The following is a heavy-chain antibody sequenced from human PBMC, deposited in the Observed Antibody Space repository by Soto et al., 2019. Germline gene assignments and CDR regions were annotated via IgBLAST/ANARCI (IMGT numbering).Heavy chain of an antibody. J-gene: IGHJ4*02. V-gene: IGHV4-31*03. CDR1: GGSISSGGYY. CDR2: IYYSGST. CDR3: ARGRVAAYYFDY. Sequence: LSLTCTVSGGSISSGGYYWSWIRQHPGKGLEWIGYIYYSGSTYYNPSLKSRVTISVDTSKNQFSLKLSSVTAADTAVYYCARGRVAAYYFDYWGQGTLVTVSS. D-gene: IGHD2-15*01.